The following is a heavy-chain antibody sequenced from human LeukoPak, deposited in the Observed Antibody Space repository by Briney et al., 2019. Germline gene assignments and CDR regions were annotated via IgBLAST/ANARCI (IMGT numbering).Heavy chain of an antibody. CDR3: ARPASGGDGVDAFDI. CDR2: IFPGDSDT. J-gene: IGHJ3*02. V-gene: IGHV5-51*01. CDR1: GYSFTSYS. D-gene: IGHD2-21*01. Sequence: GESLKISCKGSGYSFTSYSIGWVRQMPGKGLVGMGIIFPGDSDTRYSPSFQGQVTISADKSISTAYLQWSSLKASDTAMYYCARPASGGDGVDAFDIWGQGTMVTVSS.